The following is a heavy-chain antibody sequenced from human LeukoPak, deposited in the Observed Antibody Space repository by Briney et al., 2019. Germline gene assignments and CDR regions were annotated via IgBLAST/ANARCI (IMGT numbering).Heavy chain of an antibody. Sequence: PSETLSLTCTVSGGSISSYYWSWIRQPPGKGLEWIGYIYYSGSTNYNPSLKSRVTISVDTSKNQFSLKLSSVTAADTAVYYCARGVGSSWYRYFDYWGQGTLVTVSS. CDR3: ARGVGSSWYRYFDY. CDR1: GGSISSYY. J-gene: IGHJ4*02. D-gene: IGHD6-13*01. CDR2: IYYSGST. V-gene: IGHV4-59*01.